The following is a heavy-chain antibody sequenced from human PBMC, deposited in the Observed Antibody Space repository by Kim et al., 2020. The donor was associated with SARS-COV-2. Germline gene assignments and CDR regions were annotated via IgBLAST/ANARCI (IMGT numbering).Heavy chain of an antibody. CDR2: IWYDGSNK. CDR3: ARVPRDHGVDS. CDR1: GFTFSTYG. V-gene: IGHV3-33*01. D-gene: IGHD4-17*01. J-gene: IGHJ4*02. Sequence: GRSLRLSCAASGFTFSTYGMHWVRQAPGKGLAWVSVIWYDGSNKYYADSAKGRFTISSDNSKHTLYLQMNSLRAEDTAVYYCARVPRDHGVDSWGQGTLV.